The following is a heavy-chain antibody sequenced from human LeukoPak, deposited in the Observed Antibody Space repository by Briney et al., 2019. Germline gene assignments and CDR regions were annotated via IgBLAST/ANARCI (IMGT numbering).Heavy chain of an antibody. CDR3: AGGGAFDI. CDR2: IYHSGST. CDR1: GGSISSGGYS. Sequence: SQTLSLTCAVSGGSISSGGYSWSWIRQPPGQGREWIVYIYHSGSTYYNPSLKSRVTISVDRSKNQFSLKLSSVTAADTAVYYCAGGGAFDIWGQGTMVTVSS. D-gene: IGHD3-10*01. J-gene: IGHJ3*02. V-gene: IGHV4-30-2*01.